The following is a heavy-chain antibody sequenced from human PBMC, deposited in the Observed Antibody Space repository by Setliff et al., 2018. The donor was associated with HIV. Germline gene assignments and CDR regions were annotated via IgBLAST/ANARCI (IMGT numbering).Heavy chain of an antibody. D-gene: IGHD6-13*01. V-gene: IGHV3-53*01. CDR1: GFTFSSYA. CDR2: IYSGGST. J-gene: IGHJ6*02. CDR3: ARASLGDSSSWYGLYYYYGMDV. Sequence: PGGSLRLSCAASGFTFSSYAMNWVRQAPGKGLEWVSVIYSGGSTYYADSVKGRFTISRDNSKNTLYLQMNSLRAEDTAVYYCARASLGDSSSWYGLYYYYGMDVWGQGTTVTVSS.